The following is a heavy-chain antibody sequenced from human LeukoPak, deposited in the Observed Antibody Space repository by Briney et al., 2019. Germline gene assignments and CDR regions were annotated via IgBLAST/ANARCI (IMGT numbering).Heavy chain of an antibody. CDR3: AKDGGRYRFDF. J-gene: IGHJ4*02. V-gene: IGHV3-30*02. D-gene: IGHD3-16*02. CDR2: IRNDETEI. CDR1: GFPFNAYN. Sequence: GGSLRLSCRAPGFPFNAYNIHWIRQSPGRGLEWVSFIRNDETEIHYADFAKGRFTISRDRSKNSVYLQMNSLRPDDTALYYCAKDGGRYRFDFWGQGTMVTVSS.